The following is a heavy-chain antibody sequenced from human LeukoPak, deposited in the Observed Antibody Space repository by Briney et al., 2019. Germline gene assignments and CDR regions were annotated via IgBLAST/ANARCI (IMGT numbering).Heavy chain of an antibody. CDR3: ANHRGYSYKYDMDV. Sequence: GGSLRLSCAASGFTFSSHAMSWVRQAPGKGLEWVSVISNSGAGTYYADSVKGRFTISRDNSKNTLWLQMNSLRAEDTAVYYCANHRGYSYKYDMDVCGQGTTVTVSS. D-gene: IGHD5-18*01. CDR1: GFTFSSHA. V-gene: IGHV3-23*01. J-gene: IGHJ6*02. CDR2: ISNSGAGT.